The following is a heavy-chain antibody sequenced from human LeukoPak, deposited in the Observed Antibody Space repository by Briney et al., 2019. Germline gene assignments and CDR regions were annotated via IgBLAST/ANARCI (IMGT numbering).Heavy chain of an antibody. Sequence: GGSLRLSSVASGFTVDTYWMSWVRQAPGKGLDWVAHIKEDGTRKYYVDSVRGRFTISRDNAKYSLFLQMNSLRVEDTAVFYCVAWGSLVVWGQGTLVTVSS. CDR3: VAWGSLVV. CDR2: IKEDGTRK. J-gene: IGHJ4*02. CDR1: GFTVDTYW. D-gene: IGHD3-16*01. V-gene: IGHV3-7*01.